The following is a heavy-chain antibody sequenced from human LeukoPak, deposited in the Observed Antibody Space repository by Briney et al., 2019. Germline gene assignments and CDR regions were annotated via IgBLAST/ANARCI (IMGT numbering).Heavy chain of an antibody. D-gene: IGHD6-19*01. CDR2: IYYSGST. J-gene: IGHJ6*02. CDR1: GGSISSGGYY. CDR3: ARLFGRSVAASDPYGMDV. V-gene: IGHV4-31*03. Sequence: PSETLSLTCTVSGGSISSGGYYWSWIRQHPGKGLEWIGYIYYSGSTYYNPSLKSRVTISVDTSKNQFSLKLSSVTAADTAVYYCARLFGRSVAASDPYGMDVWGQGTTVTVSS.